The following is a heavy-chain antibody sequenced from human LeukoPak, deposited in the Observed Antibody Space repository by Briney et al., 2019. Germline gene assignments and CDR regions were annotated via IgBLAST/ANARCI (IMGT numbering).Heavy chain of an antibody. CDR3: ARRGPTKVTDYFYGLDV. Sequence: GGSLRLSCAASGFTFSISWMHWVRQAPGKGLVWVSRIDGDGSRTRYADSVKGRFTISRDDAKNTLSPKIHSLSAEDTAMYHCARRGPTKVTDYFYGLDVWGQGTTVTVSS. D-gene: IGHD4-17*01. J-gene: IGHJ6*02. CDR1: GFTFSISW. V-gene: IGHV3-74*01. CDR2: IDGDGSRT.